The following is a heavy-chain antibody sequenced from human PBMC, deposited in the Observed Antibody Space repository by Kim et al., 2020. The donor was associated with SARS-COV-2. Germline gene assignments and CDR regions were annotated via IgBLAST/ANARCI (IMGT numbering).Heavy chain of an antibody. D-gene: IGHD6-6*01. V-gene: IGHV3-21*01. CDR1: GFTFSSYS. CDR3: ARDSYRGRIAARRGFGNWFDP. Sequence: GGSLRLSCAASGFTFSSYSMNWVRQAPGKGLEWVSSISSSSSYIYYADSVKGRFTISRDNAKNSLYLQMNSLRAEDTAVYYCARDSYRGRIAARRGFGNWFDPWGQGTLVTVSS. CDR2: ISSSSSYI. J-gene: IGHJ5*02.